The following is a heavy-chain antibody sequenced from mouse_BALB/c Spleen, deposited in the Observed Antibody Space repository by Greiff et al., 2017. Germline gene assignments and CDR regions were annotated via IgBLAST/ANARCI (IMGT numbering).Heavy chain of an antibody. V-gene: IGHV8-12*01. Sequence: ESGPGILQPSQTLSLTCSFSGFSLSTSGMGVSWIRQPSGKGLEWLAHIYWDDDKRYNPSLKSRLTISKDTSRNQVFLKITSVDTADTATYYCARRPTGTKKGFDYWGQGTTLTVAS. D-gene: IGHD4-1*02. CDR1: GFSLSTSGMG. CDR3: ARRPTGTKKGFDY. CDR2: IYWDDDK. J-gene: IGHJ2*01.